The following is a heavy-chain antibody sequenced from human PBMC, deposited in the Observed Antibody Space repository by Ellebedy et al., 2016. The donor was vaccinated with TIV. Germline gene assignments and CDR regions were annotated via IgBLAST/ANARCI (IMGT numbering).Heavy chain of an antibody. J-gene: IGHJ4*02. Sequence: AASVKVSCKTSGYTFTRYGITWVRQAPGQGLEWMGWISGYNGDTNYAQTFQGRVTMTTDTSTSTAYMELRILRSDDTAVYYCAVGGGSGWYKNFDYWGQGTLVTVSS. V-gene: IGHV1-18*01. CDR2: ISGYNGDT. CDR1: GYTFTRYG. D-gene: IGHD6-19*01. CDR3: AVGGGSGWYKNFDY.